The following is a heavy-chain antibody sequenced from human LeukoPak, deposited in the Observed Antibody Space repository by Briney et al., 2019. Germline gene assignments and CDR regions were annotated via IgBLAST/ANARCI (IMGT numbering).Heavy chain of an antibody. Sequence: SETLSLTCSVSGASISSFYWSWIRQPPGKGLEWIGYIYYSGATNYNPSLKSRVTISVDKSKNQFSLRLTSVTAADTAVYYCARAFTGGATIDYWGQGTQVTVSS. D-gene: IGHD1-26*01. CDR1: GASISSFY. CDR3: ARAFTGGATIDY. V-gene: IGHV4-59*01. J-gene: IGHJ4*02. CDR2: IYYSGAT.